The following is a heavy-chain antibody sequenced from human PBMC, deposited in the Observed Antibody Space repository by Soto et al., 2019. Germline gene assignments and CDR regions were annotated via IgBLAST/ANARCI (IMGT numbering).Heavy chain of an antibody. V-gene: IGHV3-30-3*01. J-gene: IGHJ4*02. CDR2: ISYDGSNK. D-gene: IGHD6-19*01. CDR3: ARDRWEQWLVTDY. CDR1: GFTFSSYA. Sequence: QVQLVESGGGVVQPGRSLRLSCAASGFTFSSYAMHWVRQAPGKGLEWVAVISYDGSNKYYADSVKGRFTISRDNSKNTLYLQMNSLRAEDTAVYYCARDRWEQWLVTDYWGQGTLVTVSS.